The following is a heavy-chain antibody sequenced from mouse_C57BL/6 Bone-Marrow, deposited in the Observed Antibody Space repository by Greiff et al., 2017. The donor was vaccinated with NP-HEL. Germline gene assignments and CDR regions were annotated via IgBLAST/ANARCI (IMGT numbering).Heavy chain of an antibody. CDR3: TTKSSSYLWYFDV. D-gene: IGHD1-1*01. CDR2: IDPEDGDT. J-gene: IGHJ1*03. Sequence: EVQLQRSGAELGRPGASVKLSCTASGSTFKDYFRPGVKQRPEQGLEWIGRIDPEDGDTEYAPKFQGKATMTADTSSNTAYLQLSSLTSEDTAVYYCTTKSSSYLWYFDVWGTGTTVTVSS. CDR1: GSTFKDYF. V-gene: IGHV14-1*01.